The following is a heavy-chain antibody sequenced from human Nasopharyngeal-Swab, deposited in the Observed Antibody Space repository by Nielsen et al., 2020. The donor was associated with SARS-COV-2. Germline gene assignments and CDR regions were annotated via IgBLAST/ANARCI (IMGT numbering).Heavy chain of an antibody. J-gene: IGHJ4*02. D-gene: IGHD5-12*01. CDR3: TTDIVATNFGY. Sequence: GESLKISCAASGFTFSNAWMSWVRQAPGKGLEWVGRIKSKTDGGTTDYAAPVKGRFTISRDDSKNTLYLQMNSLKTEDTAVYYCTTDIVATNFGYWGQGTLVTVSS. CDR1: GFTFSNAW. CDR2: IKSKTDGGTT. V-gene: IGHV3-15*01.